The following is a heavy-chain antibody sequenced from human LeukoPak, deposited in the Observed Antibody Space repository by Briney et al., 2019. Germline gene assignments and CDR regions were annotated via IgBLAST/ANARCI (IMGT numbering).Heavy chain of an antibody. CDR1: GGSISSYY. V-gene: IGHV4-59*01. Sequence: SETLSLTCTVSGGSISSYYWSWIRQPPGKGLEWIGYIYYSGSTNYNPSLKSRVTISVDTSKNQFSLKLSSVAAADTAVYYCARTTTVTFFDYWGQGTLVTVSS. J-gene: IGHJ4*02. D-gene: IGHD4-17*01. CDR2: IYYSGST. CDR3: ARTTTVTFFDY.